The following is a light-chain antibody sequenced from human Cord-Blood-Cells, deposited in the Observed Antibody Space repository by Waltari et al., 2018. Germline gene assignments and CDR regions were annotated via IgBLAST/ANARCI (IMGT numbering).Light chain of an antibody. CDR2: DAS. CDR3: QQRSNWPLT. Sequence: EIVLKQSTATLSLSPGERATLSCRASQSVSSYLAWYQQKPGQAPRLLIYDASNRATGIPARFSGSGSGTDFTLTISSLEPEDFAVYYCQQRSNWPLTFGGGTKVEIK. CDR1: QSVSSY. V-gene: IGKV3-11*01. J-gene: IGKJ4*01.